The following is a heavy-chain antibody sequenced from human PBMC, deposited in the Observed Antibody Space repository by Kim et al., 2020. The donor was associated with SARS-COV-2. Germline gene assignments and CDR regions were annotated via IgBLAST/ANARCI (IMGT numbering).Heavy chain of an antibody. Sequence: GGSLRLSCAASGFTFSSYWMSWVRQAPGKGLEWVANIKQDGSEKYYVDSVKGRFTISRDNAKNSLYLQMNSLRAEDTAVYYCARGGYSGSYFGLYYYYGMDVWGQGTTVTVSS. CDR2: IKQDGSEK. CDR1: GFTFSSYW. D-gene: IGHD1-26*01. CDR3: ARGGYSGSYFGLYYYYGMDV. V-gene: IGHV3-7*01. J-gene: IGHJ6*02.